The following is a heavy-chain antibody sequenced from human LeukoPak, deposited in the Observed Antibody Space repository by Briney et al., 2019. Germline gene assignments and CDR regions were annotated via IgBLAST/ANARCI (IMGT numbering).Heavy chain of an antibody. V-gene: IGHV1-8*01. CDR3: ARGWTVAAKGYYCYYGMDV. J-gene: IGHJ6*02. Sequence: ASVKVSCKASGYTFTSYDINWVRQATGQGLEWMGWMNPNSGNTGYAQKFQGRVTMTRNTSISTAYMELSILRSEDTAVYYCARGWTVAAKGYYCYYGMDVWGQGTTVTVSS. CDR2: MNPNSGNT. CDR1: GYTFTSYD. D-gene: IGHD2-15*01.